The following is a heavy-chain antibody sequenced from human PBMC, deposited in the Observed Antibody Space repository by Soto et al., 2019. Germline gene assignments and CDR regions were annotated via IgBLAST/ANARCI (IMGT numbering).Heavy chain of an antibody. D-gene: IGHD5-12*01. CDR1: GFTFSSYA. CDR3: AGGYSGYDYSYYYYGMDV. J-gene: IGHJ6*02. CDR2: ISGSGGST. Sequence: EVQLLESGGGLVQPEGSLRLSCAASGFTFSSYAMSWVRQAPGKGLEWVSAISGSGGSTYYADSVKGRFTISRDNSKNTLYLQMNSLRAEDTAVYYCAGGYSGYDYSYYYYGMDVWGQGTTVTVSS. V-gene: IGHV3-23*01.